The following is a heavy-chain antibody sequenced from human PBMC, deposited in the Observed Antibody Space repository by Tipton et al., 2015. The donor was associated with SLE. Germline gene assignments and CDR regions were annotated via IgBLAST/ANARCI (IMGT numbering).Heavy chain of an antibody. Sequence: TLSLTCTVSGASINNYYWNWIRQSPGKGLEWIGQVYDSGTTNLNPSLQSRATISMDRSKNEFFLNLNSVTAADTAVYYCARLGRFLNHYYADVWGEGTAVTVCS. V-gene: IGHV4-59*01. J-gene: IGHJ6*03. CDR3: ARLGRFLNHYYADV. CDR1: GASINNYY. CDR2: VYDSGTT. D-gene: IGHD1-14*01.